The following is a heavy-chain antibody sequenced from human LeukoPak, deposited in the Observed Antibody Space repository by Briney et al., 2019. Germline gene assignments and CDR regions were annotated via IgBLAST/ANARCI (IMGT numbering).Heavy chain of an antibody. D-gene: IGHD3-10*01. Sequence: GGSLTLSCAVSGFTLSNAWMSWVSQPPGKGLEWVSAISGCGGSTYYEASVKGRFTISRDHSKNTLYLQMKSLVAEDTAVEYCGTCFCDSGSYSFDYWGQGALVTVSS. CDR2: ISGCGGST. V-gene: IGHV3-23*01. CDR1: GFTLSNAW. CDR3: GTCFCDSGSYSFDY. J-gene: IGHJ4*02.